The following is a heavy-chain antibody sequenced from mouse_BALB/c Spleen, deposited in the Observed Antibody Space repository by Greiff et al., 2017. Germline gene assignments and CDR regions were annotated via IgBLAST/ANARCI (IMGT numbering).Heavy chain of an antibody. CDR3: ATAKGNYGSSYAMDY. CDR2: IYPGGGYT. V-gene: IGHV1-63*02. Sequence: QVQLQQPGAELVKPGASVKLSCKASGYTFTNYWLGWVKQRPGHGLEWIGDIYPGGGYTNYNEKFKGKATLTADTSSSTAYMQLSSLTSEDSAVYFCATAKGNYGSSYAMDYWGQGTSVTVSS. CDR1: GYTFTNYW. J-gene: IGHJ4*01. D-gene: IGHD1-1*01.